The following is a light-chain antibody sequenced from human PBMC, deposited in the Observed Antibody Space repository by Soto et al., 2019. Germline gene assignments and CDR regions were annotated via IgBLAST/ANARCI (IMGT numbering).Light chain of an antibody. CDR1: SRDVGGNNY. J-gene: IGLJ2*01. Sequence: QSALTQPASVSGSPGQSITISCTGTSRDVGGNNYVSWYQQHPGKAPKLMIYEVSNRPSGVSNRFSGSKSGNTASLTISGLQAEDEADYYCSSYTSSSTHVVFGGGTKLTVL. V-gene: IGLV2-14*01. CDR3: SSYTSSSTHVV. CDR2: EVS.